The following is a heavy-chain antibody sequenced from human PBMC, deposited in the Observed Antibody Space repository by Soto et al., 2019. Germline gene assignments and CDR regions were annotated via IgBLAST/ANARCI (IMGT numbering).Heavy chain of an antibody. D-gene: IGHD3-16*01. CDR2: MNPGSGKT. Sequence: ASVKVSCKASGYTFTNYDISWVRQATGQGLEWMGWMNPGSGKTGYANKFQGRVTMTRDASTSTAHLELSSLTSEDTAVYYCARMASFGTLNWFDPWGQGTLVTVSS. CDR3: ARMASFGTLNWFDP. CDR1: GYTFTNYD. J-gene: IGHJ5*02. V-gene: IGHV1-8*02.